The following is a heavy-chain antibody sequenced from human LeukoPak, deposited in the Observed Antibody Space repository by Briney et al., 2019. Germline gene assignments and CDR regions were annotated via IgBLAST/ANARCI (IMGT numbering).Heavy chain of an antibody. V-gene: IGHV3-21*06. Sequence: GGSLRLSCAASGFTFSSYNMNWVRQAPGQGLEWVSSITSSSSYIYYADSVKGRFTISRDNAKNSLYLQMDSLRVEDTAEYYCARDPYSGNYGAYYYYYMDVWGKGTTVTVSS. CDR3: ARDPYSGNYGAYYYYYMDV. CDR1: GFTFSSYN. J-gene: IGHJ6*03. D-gene: IGHD1-26*01. CDR2: ITSSSSYI.